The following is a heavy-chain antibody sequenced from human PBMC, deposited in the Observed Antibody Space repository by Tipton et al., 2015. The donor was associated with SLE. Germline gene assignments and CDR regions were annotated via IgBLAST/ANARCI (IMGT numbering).Heavy chain of an antibody. D-gene: IGHD2-2*01. CDR1: GGSISTSY. CDR2: LYYGGNT. CDR3: ARERYCSGASCYAPDY. V-gene: IGHV4-59*01. J-gene: IGHJ4*02. Sequence: TLSLTCSVSGGSISTSYWSWIRQPPGKGLEWIGYLYYGGNTNYNPSLKSRVTISVDTSKNQFSLKLKSVTAADSAVYYCARERYCSGASCYAPDYWGQGTLVTVSS.